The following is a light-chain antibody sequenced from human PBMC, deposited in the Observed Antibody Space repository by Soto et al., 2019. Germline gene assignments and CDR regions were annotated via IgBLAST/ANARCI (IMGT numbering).Light chain of an antibody. CDR1: SSDIGGYKY. J-gene: IGLJ2*01. V-gene: IGLV2-14*03. CDR2: DVT. Sequence: QSALTQPASVSGSPGQSITISCTGTSSDIGGYKYVSWYQHHPGTAPKLMIYDVTNRPSGVSNRFSGSKSGNTASLTISGLQAEDGGGYYRTPYASSSTPVVFGGGTKLTVL. CDR3: TPYASSSTPVV.